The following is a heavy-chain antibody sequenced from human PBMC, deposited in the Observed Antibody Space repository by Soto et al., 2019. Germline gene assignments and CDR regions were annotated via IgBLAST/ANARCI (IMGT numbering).Heavy chain of an antibody. Sequence: GSLSLSCAASGFPFSSYAMSWVRQAPGKGLEWVSAISGSGGSTYYADSVKGRFTISRDNSKNTLYLQMNSLRAEDTAVYYCAKGENYDILTGQDYWGQGTLVTVSS. CDR3: AKGENYDILTGQDY. J-gene: IGHJ4*02. CDR1: GFPFSSYA. D-gene: IGHD3-9*01. CDR2: ISGSGGST. V-gene: IGHV3-23*01.